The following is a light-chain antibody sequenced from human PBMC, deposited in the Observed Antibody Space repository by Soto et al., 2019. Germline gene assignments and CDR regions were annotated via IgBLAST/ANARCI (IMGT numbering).Light chain of an antibody. CDR2: EVS. V-gene: IGLV2-14*01. CDR3: SSSTLTSYV. Sequence: LTQPASVSGSPGQSITISCTGTSSDVDFYNFVSWYQQHPGKAPKLIIYEVSNRSSGVSSRFSGSKSGNTASLTISGLRAEDEADYYCSSSTLTSYVFGTGTK. CDR1: SSDVDFYNF. J-gene: IGLJ1*01.